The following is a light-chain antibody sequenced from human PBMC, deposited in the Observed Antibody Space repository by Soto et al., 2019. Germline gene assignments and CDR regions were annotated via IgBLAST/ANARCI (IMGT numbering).Light chain of an antibody. J-gene: IGLJ2*01. CDR2: SND. CDR3: ATWDDSLNNVI. Sequence: QSVLTQSPSASGSSGQKVSISCSGSSSNIGSNTVNWYQLVPGTAPKLLIYSNDQRPSADPGRFSGSKSGTSASLTISGLQSEDEADYYCATWDDSLNNVIFGGGTKLTVL. CDR1: SSNIGSNT. V-gene: IGLV1-44*01.